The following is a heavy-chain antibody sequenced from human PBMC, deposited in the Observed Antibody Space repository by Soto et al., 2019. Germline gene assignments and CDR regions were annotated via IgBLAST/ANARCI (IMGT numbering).Heavy chain of an antibody. CDR2: IRSKANSYAT. CDR1: GFTFSGSA. Sequence: EVQLVESGGGLVQPGGSLKLSCAASGFTFSGSAMHWVRQASGKGLEWVGRIRSKANSYATAYAASVKGRFTISRDDSKNTAYLQMNSLKTEDTAVYYCTRLHNWNEYWGLGTLVTVSS. D-gene: IGHD1-20*01. CDR3: TRLHNWNEY. J-gene: IGHJ4*02. V-gene: IGHV3-73*02.